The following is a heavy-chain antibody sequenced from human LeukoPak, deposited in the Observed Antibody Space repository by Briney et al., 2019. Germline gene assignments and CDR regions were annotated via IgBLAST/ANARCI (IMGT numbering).Heavy chain of an antibody. V-gene: IGHV3-30*03. J-gene: IGHJ4*02. CDR3: ARDWARGNSYYVDY. D-gene: IGHD4-23*01. CDR2: ITSDGRNQ. Sequence: GGSLRLSCAASGFTFNGYDMHWVRQAPGKGLECVALITSDGRNQYYGDSVKGRFSISRDDSKNTVYLQMDSLRAEDSAVYYCARDWARGNSYYVDYWGQGTLVTVSS. CDR1: GFTFNGYD.